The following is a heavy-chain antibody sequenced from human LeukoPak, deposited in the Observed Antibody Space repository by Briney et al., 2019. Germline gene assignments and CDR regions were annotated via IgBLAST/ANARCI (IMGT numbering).Heavy chain of an antibody. CDR2: IKDESSDI. CDR3: ARDTFEPGLIDS. V-gene: IGHV3-21*05. Sequence: PWGSLRFSCAASGFTFSHYAMNWVRQGPGKGLEGVSYIKDESSDIHYAGSVRGRFTISTDDARQTLYLELSSLRVEDTAVYYCARDTFEPGLIDSWGQGTLVTVSS. CDR1: GFTFSHYA. J-gene: IGHJ4*02.